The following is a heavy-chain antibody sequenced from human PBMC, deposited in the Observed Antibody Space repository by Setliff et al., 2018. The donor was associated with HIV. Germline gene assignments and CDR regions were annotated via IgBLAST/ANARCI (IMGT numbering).Heavy chain of an antibody. CDR3: AREDGEYTSSPRWFDP. D-gene: IGHD6-13*01. J-gene: IGHJ5*02. CDR2: IYTSGSI. Sequence: SETLSLTCTVSGGSISRGSYYWSWIRQPARKGLEWIGRIYTSGSIHYNPSLKSRVTISVDTSKNQFSLKVSSVNAPDTAVYFCAREDGEYTSSPRWFDPWGQGTQVTVSS. V-gene: IGHV4-61*02. CDR1: GGSISRGSYY.